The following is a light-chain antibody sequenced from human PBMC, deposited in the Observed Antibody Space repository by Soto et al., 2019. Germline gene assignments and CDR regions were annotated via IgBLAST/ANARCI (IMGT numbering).Light chain of an antibody. Sequence: VLTQSPAILSLSPGETATLFCRASQSVNNYLAWYQQRPGQAPRLVIYDSSRRATGIPARFSASGSGTDFTLTISSLEPEDFALYYCQQRRFWPVTFGGGTKVDIK. CDR2: DSS. V-gene: IGKV3-11*01. J-gene: IGKJ4*01. CDR1: QSVNNY. CDR3: QQRRFWPVT.